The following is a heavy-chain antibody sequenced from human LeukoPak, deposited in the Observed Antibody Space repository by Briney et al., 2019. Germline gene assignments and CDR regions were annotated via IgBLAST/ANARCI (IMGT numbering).Heavy chain of an antibody. J-gene: IGHJ4*02. D-gene: IGHD3-16*02. CDR2: ISGSGDST. V-gene: IGHV3-23*01. Sequence: GGSLRLSCAASGFTFSSSAMSWVRQAPGKGLEWVSAISGSGDSTYYADSVKGRFTISRDNSKNTLYLQMNSLRAEDTAVYYCAKDLYDYVWGSYRYDYWGQRTLVTVSS. CDR1: GFTFSSSA. CDR3: AKDLYDYVWGSYRYDY.